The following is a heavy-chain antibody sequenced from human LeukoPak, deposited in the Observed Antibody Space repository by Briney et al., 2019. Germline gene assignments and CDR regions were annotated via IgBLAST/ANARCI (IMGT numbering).Heavy chain of an antibody. J-gene: IGHJ5*02. CDR3: VRDVPHNCFDP. V-gene: IGHV1-46*01. CDR2: IYPSGGWT. Sequence: ASVKVSCKASGASFINYYIHWVRQAPGQGLEWVGLIYPSGGWTNYAQKFQGRVTMTTDTSTSTVYMELSSLRSEDTAIYYCVRDVPHNCFDPWGQGTLVTVSP. CDR1: GASFINYY.